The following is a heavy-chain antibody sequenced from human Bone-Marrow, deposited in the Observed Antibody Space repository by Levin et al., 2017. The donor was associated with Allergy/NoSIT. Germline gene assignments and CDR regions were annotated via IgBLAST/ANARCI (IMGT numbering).Heavy chain of an antibody. V-gene: IGHV1-69*06. CDR1: GGIFSTYV. Sequence: GASVKVSCKASGGIFSTYVISWERQAPGQGLEWMGGIVPIFGTTHYAQKLQGRITITADKSTSTAYMELSRLRSEDTAVYYCAGSSSGTGQFDHWGQGTLVTVSS. J-gene: IGHJ4*02. D-gene: IGHD6-6*01. CDR3: AGSSSGTGQFDH. CDR2: IVPIFGTT.